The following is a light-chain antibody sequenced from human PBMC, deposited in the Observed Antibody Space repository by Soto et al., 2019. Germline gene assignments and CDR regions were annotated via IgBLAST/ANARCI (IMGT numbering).Light chain of an antibody. CDR2: GNT. V-gene: IGLV1-40*01. CDR1: SSNIGAGYD. CDR3: QSYDSSLSAGV. J-gene: IGLJ3*02. Sequence: QSVLTQPPSVSGAPGQRVTISCTRSSSNIGAGYDVHWYQQPPGTAPKLLLYGNTNRPSGVPDRFSGSKSGTSASLAITGLQAEDEADYYCQSYDSSLSAGVFGGGTQLTVL.